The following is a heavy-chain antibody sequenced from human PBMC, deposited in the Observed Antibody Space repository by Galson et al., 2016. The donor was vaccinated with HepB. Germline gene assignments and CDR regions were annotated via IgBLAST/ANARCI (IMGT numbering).Heavy chain of an antibody. CDR3: ARPLRHVATAGYDC. V-gene: IGHV4-39*01. D-gene: IGHD6-13*01. CDR1: GGSISSYY. J-gene: IGHJ4*02. Sequence: SETLSLTCIVSGGSISSYYWGWIRQSPGKGLEWIGSINYSGSTYYNPSLKIRVTISVNTSKNQFSLKVNSVTAADTAVYYCARPLRHVATAGYDCWGQGTLVTVSS. CDR2: INYSGST.